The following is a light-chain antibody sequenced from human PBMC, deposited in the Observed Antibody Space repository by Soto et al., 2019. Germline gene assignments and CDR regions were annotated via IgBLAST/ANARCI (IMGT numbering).Light chain of an antibody. CDR2: EVN. CDR1: SSDVGDYNY. CDR3: SSYAGSNNLI. V-gene: IGLV2-8*01. J-gene: IGLJ2*01. Sequence: QSALTQPPSASGSPGQSVTISCTETSSDVGDYNYVSWYQQHPGKAPKLMIYEVNKRPSGVPDRFSGSKSGNTASLTVSGLQAEDEADYYCSSYAGSNNLIFGGGTKLTVL.